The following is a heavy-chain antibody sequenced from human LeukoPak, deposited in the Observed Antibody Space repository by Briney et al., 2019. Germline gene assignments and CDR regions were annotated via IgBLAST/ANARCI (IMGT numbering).Heavy chain of an antibody. J-gene: IGHJ4*02. Sequence: SETLSLTCAVYGGSFSGYYWSWIRQPPGKGLEWMGEIIHSGRIKYNPSIQRRDTISVDTAKNQFSQKLSSVTAADTAVYDCARGSTWIQLWSTPKYFDCWRGATL. D-gene: IGHD5-18*01. CDR3: ARGSTWIQLWSTPKYFDC. CDR2: IIHSGRI. V-gene: IGHV4-34*01. CDR1: GGSFSGYY.